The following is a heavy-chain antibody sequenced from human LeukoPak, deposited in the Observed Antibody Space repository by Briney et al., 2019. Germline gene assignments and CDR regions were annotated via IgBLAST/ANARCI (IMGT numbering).Heavy chain of an antibody. CDR1: GYTVTTYG. Sequence: ASVKVSCKASGYTVTTYGISWVRQAPGQGREWMGWISAYNGNTNYSQKLHGRVTKTTDTSTSPAYMDLRGLRSDDTAVYYCARTSVEFGAKGVSPFDYWGQGTLVTVSS. J-gene: IGHJ4*02. CDR2: ISAYNGNT. CDR3: ARTSVEFGAKGVSPFDY. D-gene: IGHD3-10*01. V-gene: IGHV1-18*01.